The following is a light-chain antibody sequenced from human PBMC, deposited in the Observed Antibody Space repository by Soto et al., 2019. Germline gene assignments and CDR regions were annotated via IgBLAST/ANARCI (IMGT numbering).Light chain of an antibody. CDR1: QSVSRSY. CDR2: GAS. V-gene: IGKV3-20*01. J-gene: IGKJ1*01. CDR3: QQYGSSPPWA. Sequence: EIVLTQSPGTLSLSPGERATLSCRASQSVSRSYLAWYQQKPGQAPRLLIYGASSRATGIPDRFSGRGAGTASTLTISSLAPEDFAVYYCQQYGSSPPWAFGQGTKVEIK.